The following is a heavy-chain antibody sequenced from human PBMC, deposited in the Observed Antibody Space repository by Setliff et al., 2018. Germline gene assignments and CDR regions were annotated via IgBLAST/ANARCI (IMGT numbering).Heavy chain of an antibody. J-gene: IGHJ6*03. Sequence: GESLKISCKGSGYSFSNFWIGWVRQMPGKGLEWMGIIYPGDSHTRYSPSFQGHVTISADKSISTAYLQWSSLKASDTAMYYCAILRGYSGYDVLNYYYYMDVWGQGTTVTVSS. CDR3: AILRGYSGYDVLNYYYYMDV. V-gene: IGHV5-51*01. CDR1: GYSFSNFW. CDR2: IYPGDSHT. D-gene: IGHD5-12*01.